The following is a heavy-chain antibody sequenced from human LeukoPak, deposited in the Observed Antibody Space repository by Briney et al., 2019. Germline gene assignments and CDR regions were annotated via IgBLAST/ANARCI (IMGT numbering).Heavy chain of an antibody. CDR3: ARDWKYYYDANDVPDY. V-gene: IGHV3-21*01. CDR2: ISGSSNGV. J-gene: IGHJ4*02. CDR1: GFIFSDYT. D-gene: IGHD3-22*01. Sequence: GGSLRLSCAASGFIFSDYTMQWVRDAPGKGLQWVSSISGSSNGVYYADSVKARFTISRDNAEKSVYLQMNSLKAEDTAVYFCARDWKYYYDANDVPDYWGQGTLVIVSS.